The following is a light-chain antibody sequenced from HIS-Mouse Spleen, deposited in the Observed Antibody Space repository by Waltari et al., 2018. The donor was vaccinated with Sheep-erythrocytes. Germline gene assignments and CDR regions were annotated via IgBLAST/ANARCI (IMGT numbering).Light chain of an antibody. V-gene: IGKV1-33*01. J-gene: IGKJ4*02. CDR3: QQYDNLLT. CDR2: DAS. Sequence: DIQMTQSPSSLSPSVGDRVSITFQASQDISNYLNWYQQKPGKAPKLLIYDASNLETGVPSRFSVSGSGTDFTCTISRLQPEDIATYYCQQYDNLLTFGGGTKVEIK. CDR1: QDISNY.